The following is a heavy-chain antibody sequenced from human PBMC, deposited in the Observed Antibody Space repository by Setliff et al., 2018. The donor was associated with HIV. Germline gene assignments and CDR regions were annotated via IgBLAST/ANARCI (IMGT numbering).Heavy chain of an antibody. CDR2: IDPTDSYI. V-gene: IGHV5-10-1*01. CDR3: ARQSYYYYNMDV. D-gene: IGHD2-21*01. Sequence: GESLKISCKGSGYSFASYWISWVRQMPGKGPEWMGRIDPTDSYINDSPPYQGHVTISVDKPISTVYLQWSSLKASDTAIYYCARQSYYYYNMDVWGQGTTVTVSS. J-gene: IGHJ6*02. CDR1: GYSFASYW.